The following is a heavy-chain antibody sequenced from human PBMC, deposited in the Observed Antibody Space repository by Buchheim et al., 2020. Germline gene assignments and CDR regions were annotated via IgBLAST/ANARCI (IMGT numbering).Heavy chain of an antibody. Sequence: EVQLVQSGAEVKKPGESLRISCKGSGYSFTNYWINWVRQMPGKGLEWMGRIDPSDSYTYYSPSFQGHVTISADKSIGTAYLQWISLEASDTAIDYCARQVAVAGWFDPWGQGTL. CDR2: IDPSDSYT. D-gene: IGHD6-19*01. V-gene: IGHV5-10-1*01. CDR1: GYSFTNYW. J-gene: IGHJ5*02. CDR3: ARQVAVAGWFDP.